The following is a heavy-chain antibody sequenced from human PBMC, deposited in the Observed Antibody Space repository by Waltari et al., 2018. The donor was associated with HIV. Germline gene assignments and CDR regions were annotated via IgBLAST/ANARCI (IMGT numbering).Heavy chain of an antibody. D-gene: IGHD5-18*01. Sequence: QVLLLHSGAEVKKPLASVKVSCKAYGYPFTSYDITCVRQDTGQGLEWMGWMTPNSGKTGYAQKFQGRVTMTRNTSISTAYMELSSLRSDDTAVYYCARGGYTYGDDYWGQGTLVTVSS. CDR2: MTPNSGKT. CDR3: ARGGYTYGDDY. V-gene: IGHV1-8*01. CDR1: GYPFTSYD. J-gene: IGHJ4*02.